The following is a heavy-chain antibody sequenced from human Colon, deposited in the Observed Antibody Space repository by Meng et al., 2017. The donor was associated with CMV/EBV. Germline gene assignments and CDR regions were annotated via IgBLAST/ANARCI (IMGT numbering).Heavy chain of an antibody. Sequence: SQTLSLTCAISGDSVSSNSAAWNWIRHSPSRGLEWLGRTYYRSKWYNDYAPSVKGRITFNADTSKNQFSLLLNSVTPEDTAVYYCARALDNGFWYDGLDYWGQGTLVTVSS. CDR2: TYYRSKWYN. D-gene: IGHD1-1*01. CDR3: ARALDNGFWYDGLDY. V-gene: IGHV6-1*01. CDR1: GDSVSSNSAA. J-gene: IGHJ4*02.